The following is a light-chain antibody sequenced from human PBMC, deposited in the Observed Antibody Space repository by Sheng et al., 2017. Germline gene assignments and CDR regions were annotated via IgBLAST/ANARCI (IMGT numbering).Light chain of an antibody. J-gene: IGKJ5*01. V-gene: IGKV3-11*01. CDR2: DAS. CDR3: QQRNNWPPSIT. CDR1: QSIGTY. Sequence: ELVLTQSPATLSLSPGERATLSCRASQSIGTYLAWYQQKPGQAPRLLIYDASNRATGIPARFSGSGSGTDFTLTISSLEPEDFAVYYCQQRNNWPPSITFGQGTLLEIK.